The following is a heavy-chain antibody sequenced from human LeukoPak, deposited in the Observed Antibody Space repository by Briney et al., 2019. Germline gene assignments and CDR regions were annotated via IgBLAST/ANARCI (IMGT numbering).Heavy chain of an antibody. CDR2: INPNSGGT. CDR3: ARAIMITFGGVIDHSYYYYYMDV. J-gene: IGHJ6*03. D-gene: IGHD3-16*02. CDR1: GYTFTGYY. V-gene: IGHV1-2*02. Sequence: ASVKVSCKTSGYTFTGYYMHWVRQAPGQGLEWMGWINPNSGGTNYAQKFQGRVTMTRDTSSSTAYMELSRLRSDYTAVYYCARAIMITFGGVIDHSYYYYYMDVWGKGATVTFSS.